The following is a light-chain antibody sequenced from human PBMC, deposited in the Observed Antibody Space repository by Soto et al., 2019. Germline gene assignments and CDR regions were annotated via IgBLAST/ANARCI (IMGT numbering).Light chain of an antibody. V-gene: IGKV1-39*01. CDR1: QSISSY. CDR2: AAS. CDR3: QQSYSTPRT. J-gene: IGKJ2*01. Sequence: DIQMTQSPSSLSASVGDTVTSTCRASQSISSYLNWYQQKPGKAPKLLIYAASSLQSGVPSRFSGSGSGTDFTLTISSLQPEDFATYYCQQSYSTPRTFGQGTKLEIK.